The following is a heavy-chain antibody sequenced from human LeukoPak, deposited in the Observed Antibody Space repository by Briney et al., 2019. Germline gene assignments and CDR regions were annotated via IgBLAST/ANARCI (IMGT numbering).Heavy chain of an antibody. D-gene: IGHD3-22*01. CDR2: INPSGGST. J-gene: IGHJ4*02. CDR3: AREASYGDSSGPYFDY. Sequence: ASVKVSFKASGYTFTSYYMRWVRQAPGQGLEWMGIINPSGGSTSYAQKFQGRVTMTRDTSTSTVYMELSSLRSEDTAVYYCAREASYGDSSGPYFDYWGQGTLVTVSS. V-gene: IGHV1-46*01. CDR1: GYTFTSYY.